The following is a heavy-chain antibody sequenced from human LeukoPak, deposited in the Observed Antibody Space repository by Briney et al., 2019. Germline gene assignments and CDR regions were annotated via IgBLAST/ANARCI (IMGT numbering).Heavy chain of an antibody. Sequence: PGGSLRLSCAASGFTFSSYGMHWVRQAPGKGLEWVAVISYEGSNKYYADSVKGRFTISRDNSKNTLYLQMNSLRAEDTAVYYCAKDPRRWEPDDAFDIWGQGTMVTVSS. J-gene: IGHJ3*02. CDR2: ISYEGSNK. D-gene: IGHD1-26*01. CDR1: GFTFSSYG. V-gene: IGHV3-30*18. CDR3: AKDPRRWEPDDAFDI.